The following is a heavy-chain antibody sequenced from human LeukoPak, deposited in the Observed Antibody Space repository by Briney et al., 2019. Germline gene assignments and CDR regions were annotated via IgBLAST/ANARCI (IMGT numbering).Heavy chain of an antibody. D-gene: IGHD3-3*01. Sequence: GGSLRLSCAASGFTFSSYAMSWVRQAPGKGLEWVSAISGSGGSTYYADSVKGRFTISRDNSKNTLYLQMSSLRAEDTAVYYCAKDRFLEWLMCFDYWGQGTLVTVSS. CDR2: ISGSGGST. V-gene: IGHV3-23*01. CDR1: GFTFSSYA. CDR3: AKDRFLEWLMCFDY. J-gene: IGHJ4*02.